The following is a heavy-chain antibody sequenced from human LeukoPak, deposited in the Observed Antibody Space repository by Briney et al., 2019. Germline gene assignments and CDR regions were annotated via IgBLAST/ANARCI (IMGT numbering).Heavy chain of an antibody. V-gene: IGHV4-4*07. CDR3: AGTMVRGATIDY. Sequence: SETLSLTCTVSGGSISSYYWSWIRQPAGKGLEWIGRIYTSGSTNYNPSLRSRVTMSVDTSKNQFSLKLSSVTAADTAVYYCAGTMVRGATIDYWGQGTLVTVSS. D-gene: IGHD3-10*01. J-gene: IGHJ4*02. CDR1: GGSISSYY. CDR2: IYTSGST.